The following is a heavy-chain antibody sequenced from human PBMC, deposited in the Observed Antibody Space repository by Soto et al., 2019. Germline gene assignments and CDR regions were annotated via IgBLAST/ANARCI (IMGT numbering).Heavy chain of an antibody. CDR2: IIPILGIT. CDR1: GGAFSYYT. CDR3: AKSQTIADAFDL. D-gene: IGHD1-1*01. Sequence: QVQLVQSGAEVKQPGSSVKVSCKASGGAFSYYTITWVRQAPGQGLEWMGRIIPILGITNYAHKFQGRVTSAADTSTTTAYMELSSLSSDDPAVYYCAKSQTIADAFDLWGQGTMVTVSS. V-gene: IGHV1-69*02. J-gene: IGHJ3*01.